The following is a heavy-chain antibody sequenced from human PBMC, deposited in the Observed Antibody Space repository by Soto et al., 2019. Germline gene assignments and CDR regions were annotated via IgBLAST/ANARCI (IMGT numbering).Heavy chain of an antibody. J-gene: IGHJ4*02. CDR2: MKSIGSGGTR. D-gene: IGHD4-17*01. Sequence: EVVLVESGGDLVKPGGSLRLSCTVSGLKFSDAWMSWVRQVPGKGLEWVGRMKSIGSGGTRDYAAPVKGRFTISRDNARSSLFLQMSSLSADDTAVYYCTRGSYGDYDYWGQGTLVTVSS. V-gene: IGHV3-15*01. CDR1: GLKFSDAW. CDR3: TRGSYGDYDY.